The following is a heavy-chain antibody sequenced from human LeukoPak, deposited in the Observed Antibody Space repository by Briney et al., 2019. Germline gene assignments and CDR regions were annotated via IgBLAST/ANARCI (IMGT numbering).Heavy chain of an antibody. CDR2: INHSGST. Sequence: SETLSLTCAIYGGSFSGYYWSWLRQPPGEGLEWIGDINHSGSTSYNPSLKSRVTISVGTSKNQFSLRLSSVTAADTAVYYCATLSEDYDVLTGPPFDYWGQGTLVTVSS. J-gene: IGHJ4*02. D-gene: IGHD3-9*01. CDR1: GGSFSGYY. CDR3: ATLSEDYDVLTGPPFDY. V-gene: IGHV4-34*01.